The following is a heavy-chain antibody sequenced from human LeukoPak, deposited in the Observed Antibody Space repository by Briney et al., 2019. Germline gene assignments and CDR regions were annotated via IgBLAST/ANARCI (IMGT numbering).Heavy chain of an antibody. Sequence: GESLKISCKGFGYSFTTYWIGWVGQLSGKGREWMGFIFPGDSDTRYSPSFQGQVTISADKSISTAYLQWSSLKASDTAMYYCASHTTGIPAGGYYYGMDVWGQGTTVTVSS. D-gene: IGHD6-13*01. V-gene: IGHV5-51*01. J-gene: IGHJ6*02. CDR1: GYSFTTYW. CDR3: ASHTTGIPAGGYYYGMDV. CDR2: IFPGDSDT.